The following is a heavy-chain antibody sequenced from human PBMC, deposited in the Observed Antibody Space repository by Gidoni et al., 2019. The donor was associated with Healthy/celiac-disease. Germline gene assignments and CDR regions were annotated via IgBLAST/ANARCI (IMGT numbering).Heavy chain of an antibody. J-gene: IGHJ6*02. CDR3: TTDNWNYAPYYYGMDV. CDR1: GFTFSNAW. Sequence: EVQLVESGGGLVKPGGSLRLSCAASGFTFSNAWMSWVRQAPGKGLEWVGRIKSKTDGGTTDYAAPVKGRFTISRDDSKNTLYLQMNSLKTEDTAVYYCTTDNWNYAPYYYGMDVWGQGTTVTVSS. CDR2: IKSKTDGGTT. D-gene: IGHD1-7*01. V-gene: IGHV3-15*01.